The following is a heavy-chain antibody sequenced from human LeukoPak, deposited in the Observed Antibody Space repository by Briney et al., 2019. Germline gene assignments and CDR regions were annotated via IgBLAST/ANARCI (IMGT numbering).Heavy chain of an antibody. CDR3: AREGGPYRPLDY. V-gene: IGHV4-4*02. Sequence: SETLSLTCGVSGGSISTTNWWTWVRPPPGEGLEWIGEVHLSGRTHYNPSLESRVTMSVDMSENHISLRLTSVTAADTAVYYCAREGGPYRPLDYSGQGTLVTVSS. J-gene: IGHJ4*02. CDR1: GGSISTTNW. CDR2: VHLSGRT.